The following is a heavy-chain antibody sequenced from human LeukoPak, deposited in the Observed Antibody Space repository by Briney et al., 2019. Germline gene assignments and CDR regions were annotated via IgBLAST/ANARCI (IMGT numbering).Heavy chain of an antibody. Sequence: PGGSLRLSCAASGFTLSNYAMHWVRQAPGKGLQWVAGISYDAGSQFHADSVKGRFTISRDNSKSTLYLQMNSLRAEDTAVYYCARDYSTGYFYFDYWGQGTLVTVSS. CDR1: GFTLSNYA. CDR3: ARDYSTGYFYFDY. D-gene: IGHD3-22*01. J-gene: IGHJ4*02. V-gene: IGHV3-30*01. CDR2: ISYDAGSQ.